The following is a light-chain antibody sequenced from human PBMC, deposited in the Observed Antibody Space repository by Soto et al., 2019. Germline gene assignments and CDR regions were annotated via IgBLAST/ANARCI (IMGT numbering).Light chain of an antibody. Sequence: LTEPPSGSGAPRQRVTISCTGSSSNIGAGYDVHWYQQLPGTAPKLLIYGNSNRPSGVPDRFSGSKSGTSASLAITGLQAEDEADYYCQSYDSRLSGYVFGTGTKVPV. CDR1: SSNIGAGYD. CDR3: QSYDSRLSGYV. V-gene: IGLV1-40*01. J-gene: IGLJ1*01. CDR2: GNS.